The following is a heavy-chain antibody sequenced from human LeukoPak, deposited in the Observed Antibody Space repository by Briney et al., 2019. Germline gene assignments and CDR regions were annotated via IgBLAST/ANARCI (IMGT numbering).Heavy chain of an antibody. CDR1: GYTFTGYY. Sequence: ASVKVSCKASGYTFTGYYIHWVRQAPGQGLEWMGWINPNSGGTNYAQKFQDRVTMIRDTSISTAYVELSRLRSDDTAVYYCARESALEEQWLGGALDIWGQGTMVTVSS. J-gene: IGHJ3*02. CDR2: INPNSGGT. V-gene: IGHV1-2*02. CDR3: ARESALEEQWLGGALDI. D-gene: IGHD6-19*01.